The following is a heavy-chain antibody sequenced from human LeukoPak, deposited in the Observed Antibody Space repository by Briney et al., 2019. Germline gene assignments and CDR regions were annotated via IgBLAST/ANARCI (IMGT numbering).Heavy chain of an antibody. V-gene: IGHV1-8*01. D-gene: IGHD6-13*01. CDR2: MNPNSGDT. Sequence: GSVKVSCKTSEYTFTSYDINWVRQATGQGLEWMGWMNPNSGDTGYAQKFQGRVTMTSNTSISTAYMELSSLRTDDTALYYCTKDITAGGLDYWGQGTLVTVSS. CDR3: TKDITAGGLDY. CDR1: EYTFTSYD. J-gene: IGHJ4*02.